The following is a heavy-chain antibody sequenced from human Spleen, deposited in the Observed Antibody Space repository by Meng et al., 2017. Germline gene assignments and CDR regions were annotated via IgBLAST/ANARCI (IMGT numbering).Heavy chain of an antibody. CDR2: INHSGST. Sequence: QVQLQQWGARLLKPSETLSLTCAVYGGSFGGCYWSWIRQPPGKGLEWIGEINHSGSTNYNPSLESRATISVDTSQNNLSLKLSSVTAADSAVYYCARGPTTMAHDFDYWGQGTLVTVSS. CDR3: ARGPTTMAHDFDY. J-gene: IGHJ4*02. CDR1: GGSFGGCY. V-gene: IGHV4-34*01. D-gene: IGHD4-11*01.